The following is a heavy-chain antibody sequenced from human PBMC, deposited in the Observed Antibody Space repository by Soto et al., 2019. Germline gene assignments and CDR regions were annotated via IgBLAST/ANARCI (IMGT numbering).Heavy chain of an antibody. CDR3: AKDVSSRRWFDP. CDR2: MQHTGNT. D-gene: IGHD3-16*01. Sequence: QVQLQESGPGLVKPSETLSLTCAVSGASIRSYHWSWIRQPAGKGLEWIGRMQHTGNTNYNPSPKSRVTMAVDTSKNQISLKMNSVTAADTAVYFCAKDVSSRRWFDPWGQGILVIVSS. J-gene: IGHJ5*02. CDR1: GASIRSYH. V-gene: IGHV4-4*07.